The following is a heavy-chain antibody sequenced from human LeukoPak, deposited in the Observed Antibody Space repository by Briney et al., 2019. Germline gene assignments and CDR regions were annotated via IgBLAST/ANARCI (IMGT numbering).Heavy chain of an antibody. V-gene: IGHV3-21*01. CDR1: GFTFSSYS. CDR2: ISSSSSYI. CDR3: ARAGGPVGAQKAFDI. Sequence: KAGGSLRLSCAASGFTFSSYSMNWVRQAPGKGLEWVSSISSSSSYIYYADSVKGRFTISRDNAKNSLYLQMNSLRAEDTAVYYCARAGGPVGAQKAFDIWGQGTMVTVSS. D-gene: IGHD1-26*01. J-gene: IGHJ3*02.